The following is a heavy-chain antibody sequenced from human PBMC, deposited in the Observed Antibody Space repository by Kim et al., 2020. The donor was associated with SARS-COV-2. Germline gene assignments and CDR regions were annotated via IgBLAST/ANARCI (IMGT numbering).Heavy chain of an antibody. CDR2: ISSSGSTI. D-gene: IGHD2-21*01. J-gene: IGHJ4*02. CDR3: ASFPYCGGDCYSEY. Sequence: GGSLRLSCAASGFTFSDYYMSWIRQAPGKGLEWVSYISSSGSTIYYADSVKGRFTISRDNAKNSLYLQMNSLRAEDTAVYYCASFPYCGGDCYSEYWGQGTLVTVSS. V-gene: IGHV3-11*01. CDR1: GFTFSDYY.